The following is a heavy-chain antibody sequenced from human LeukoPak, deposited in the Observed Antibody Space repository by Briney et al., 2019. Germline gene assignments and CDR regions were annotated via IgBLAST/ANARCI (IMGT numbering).Heavy chain of an antibody. D-gene: IGHD3-10*01. CDR1: GFTFSSYW. V-gene: IGHV3-30-3*01. CDR2: ISYDGSNK. Sequence: GGSLRLSCAASGFTFSSYWMSWVRQAPGKGLEWVAVISYDGSNKYYADSVKGRFTISRDNSKNTLYLQMNSLRAEDAAVYYCARGRGGSGSYDYYYYGMDVWGQGTTVTVSS. CDR3: ARGRGGSGSYDYYYYGMDV. J-gene: IGHJ6*02.